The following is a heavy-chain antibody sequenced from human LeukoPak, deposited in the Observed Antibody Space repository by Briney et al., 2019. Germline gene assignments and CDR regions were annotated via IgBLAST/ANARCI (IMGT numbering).Heavy chain of an antibody. J-gene: IGHJ4*02. Sequence: GGSLRLSCAASGFTISNNYKSWVRQAPGEGLEWVSVFYGGVSTYYADSVKGRFTISRDNSKNTLYLQMNSLRAEDTAVYYCASNFDVRGYYPQYWGQGTLVTVSS. D-gene: IGHD3-22*01. CDR1: GFTISNNY. V-gene: IGHV3-53*01. CDR2: FYGGVST. CDR3: ASNFDVRGYYPQY.